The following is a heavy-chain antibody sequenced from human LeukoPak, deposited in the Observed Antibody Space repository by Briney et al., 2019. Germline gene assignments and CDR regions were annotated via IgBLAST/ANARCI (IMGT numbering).Heavy chain of an antibody. CDR2: VYSSGST. J-gene: IGHJ3*02. Sequence: SETLSLTCTVSGGSISGYYWSWIRQSPGKGLEWIAYVYSSGSTNYNPSLYSRVTISLDTSKNQFSLTLSSVTAADTAVYFCARSGTRSGGAFDIWGQGTMVTVSS. CDR3: ARSGTRSGGAFDI. D-gene: IGHD4-23*01. V-gene: IGHV4-59*08. CDR1: GGSISGYY.